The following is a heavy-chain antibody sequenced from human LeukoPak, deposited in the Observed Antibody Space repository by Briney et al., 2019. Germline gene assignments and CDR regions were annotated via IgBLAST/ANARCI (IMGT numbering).Heavy chain of an antibody. J-gene: IGHJ6*02. CDR2: INPNSGGT. V-gene: IGHV1-2*02. CDR1: GYTFTGYY. Sequence: ASVKVSGKASGYTFTGYYMHWVRQAPGQGLEWMGWINPNSGGTNYAQKFQGRVTMTRDTSISTAYMELSRLRSDDTAVYYCARGDDSSSWLYYYYYGMDVWGQGTTVTVSS. CDR3: ARGDDSSSWLYYYYYGMDV. D-gene: IGHD6-13*01.